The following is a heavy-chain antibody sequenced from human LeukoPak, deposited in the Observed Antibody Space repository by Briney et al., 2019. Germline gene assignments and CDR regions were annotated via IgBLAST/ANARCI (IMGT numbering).Heavy chain of an antibody. CDR3: ARQRFLEWFFDY. V-gene: IGHV4-59*08. Sequence: SETLALTCTVSGGSISRYYWGWIRQPPGKGLEWIGYIYYSGSTIYNPSLKSRVTISVDTSKNQFSLRLSSVTAADTAVYYCARQRFLEWFFDYWGQGTLVTVSS. J-gene: IGHJ4*02. CDR2: IYYSGST. CDR1: GGSISRYY. D-gene: IGHD3-3*01.